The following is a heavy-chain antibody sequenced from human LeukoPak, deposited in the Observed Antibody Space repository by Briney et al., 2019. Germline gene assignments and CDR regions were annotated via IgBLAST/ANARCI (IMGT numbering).Heavy chain of an antibody. J-gene: IGHJ5*02. D-gene: IGHD2-2*01. CDR2: IYYSGST. CDR3: ARPRGAYCSSTSCYGGSWSDP. CDR1: GGSISSYY. V-gene: IGHV4-59*08. Sequence: KTSETLSLTCTVSGGSISSYYWSWIRQPPGKGLEWIGYIYYSGSTNYNPSLKSRVTISVDTSKNQFSLKLSSVTAADTAVYYCARPRGAYCSSTSCYGGSWSDPWGQGTLVTVSS.